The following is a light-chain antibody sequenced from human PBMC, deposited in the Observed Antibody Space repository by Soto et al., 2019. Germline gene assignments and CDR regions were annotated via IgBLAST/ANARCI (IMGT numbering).Light chain of an antibody. V-gene: IGKV2-30*01. CDR1: QSLVYSNGNTY. CDR2: KVS. CDR3: MQGTPWIT. J-gene: IGKJ5*01. Sequence: DVVLTQSPLSLPVILGQPASISCRSSQSLVYSNGNTYLNWFHQRPGQSPRRLIYKVSNRDSGVPDRFSGSGSGTDFTLTISRVEDEDVGVYYCMQGTPWITFGQGTRLEIK.